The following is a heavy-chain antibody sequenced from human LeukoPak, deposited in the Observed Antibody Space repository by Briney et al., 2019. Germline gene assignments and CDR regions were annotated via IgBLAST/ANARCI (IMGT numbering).Heavy chain of an antibody. D-gene: IGHD3-3*01. Sequence: GGSLRLSCVVSGFTFSDYHMNWGRQAPGKGLEWVSSISTSNSDIYYADSVKGRFTISRDNSKNTLYWQMNSLRAEDTAVYYLAKIGRYYDFWTCFYEEEVDYMDVWGKGTTVTVSS. J-gene: IGHJ6*03. CDR1: GFTFSDYH. V-gene: IGHV3-21*04. CDR2: ISTSNSDI. CDR3: AKIGRYYDFWTCFYEEEVDYMDV.